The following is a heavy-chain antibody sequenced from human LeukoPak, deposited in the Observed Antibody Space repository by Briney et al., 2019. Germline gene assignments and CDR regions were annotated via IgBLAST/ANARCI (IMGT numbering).Heavy chain of an antibody. Sequence: PGGSLRLSCAASGFTFSSYGTSWVRQAPGKGLEWVSAISGSGGSTYYADSVKGRFTISRDNSKNTLYLQMNSLRAEDTAVYYCAKRVAGSGSYYYYMDVWGKGTTVTISS. CDR2: ISGSGGST. D-gene: IGHD3-10*01. CDR1: GFTFSSYG. CDR3: AKRVAGSGSYYYYMDV. V-gene: IGHV3-23*01. J-gene: IGHJ6*03.